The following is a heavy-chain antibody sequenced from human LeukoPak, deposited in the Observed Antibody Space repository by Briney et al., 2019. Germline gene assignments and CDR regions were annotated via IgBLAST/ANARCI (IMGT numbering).Heavy chain of an antibody. Sequence: GGSLRLSCAASGFTFSSYGMHWVRQAPGKGLEWVAFIRYDGSNKYYADSVKGRFTRSRDNSKNTLYLQMNSLRAEDTAVYYCAKDRRAVPAARRLDYWGQGTLVTVSS. J-gene: IGHJ4*02. D-gene: IGHD2-2*01. CDR1: GFTFSSYG. CDR2: IRYDGSNK. V-gene: IGHV3-30*02. CDR3: AKDRRAVPAARRLDY.